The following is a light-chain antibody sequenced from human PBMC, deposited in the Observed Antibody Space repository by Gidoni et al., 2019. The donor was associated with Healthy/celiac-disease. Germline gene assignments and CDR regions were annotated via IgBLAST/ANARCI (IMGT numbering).Light chain of an antibody. CDR1: KSISSW. V-gene: IGKV1-5*03. CDR3: QQYNSPLFT. CDR2: KAS. J-gene: IGKJ3*01. Sequence: DIQMTQSPSTLSASVGDKVTITCRASKSISSWLAWYQQKPGKAPKLLIYKASSLESGVPSRFSGSGSGTEFTLTISSLQPDDFAAYYCQQYNSPLFTFGPGTKVDIK.